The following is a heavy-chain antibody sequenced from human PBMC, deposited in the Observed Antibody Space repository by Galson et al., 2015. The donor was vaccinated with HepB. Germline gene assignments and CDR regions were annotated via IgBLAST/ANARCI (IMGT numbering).Heavy chain of an antibody. V-gene: IGHV3-72*01. CDR3: VRSMTTVTPYLFDY. D-gene: IGHD4-17*01. CDR2: SRNKANSHTT. CDR1: GFTFSDHY. Sequence: SLRLSCAASGFTFSDHYMDWVRQAPGKGLEWVGRSRNKANSHTTEYAASVKGRFTVSRDDSQNSLYLQMNSLKTEDTAVYYCVRSMTTVTPYLFDYWGQGVLVTVSS. J-gene: IGHJ4*02.